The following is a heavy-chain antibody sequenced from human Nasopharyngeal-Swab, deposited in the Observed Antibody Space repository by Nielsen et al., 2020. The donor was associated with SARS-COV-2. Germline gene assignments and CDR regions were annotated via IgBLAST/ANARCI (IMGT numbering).Heavy chain of an antibody. V-gene: IGHV1-46*01. J-gene: IGHJ4*02. CDR1: GYTFTSYY. Sequence: ASVKVSCKASGYTFTSYYMHWVRQAPGQGLEWMGIIDPSGGSTSYAQKFQGRVTMTRDTSTSTVYMELSSLRSEDTAVYYCARDDYGDYGYFGHWGQGTLVTVSS. CDR3: ARDDYGDYGYFGH. CDR2: IDPSGGST. D-gene: IGHD4-17*01.